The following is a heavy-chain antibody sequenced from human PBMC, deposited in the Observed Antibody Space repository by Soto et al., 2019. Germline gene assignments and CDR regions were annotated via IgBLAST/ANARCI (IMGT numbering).Heavy chain of an antibody. CDR1: GGSISSGGYC. Sequence: SVTLTLTCTVSGGSISSGGYCWSWIRQHPGKGLEWIGYIYYSGSTYYNPSLKSRVTISVDTSKNQFSLKLSSVTAADTAVYYCARDGNDGDYPYFDYWGQGTLVTVSS. CDR2: IYYSGST. D-gene: IGHD4-17*01. CDR3: ARDGNDGDYPYFDY. V-gene: IGHV4-31*03. J-gene: IGHJ4*02.